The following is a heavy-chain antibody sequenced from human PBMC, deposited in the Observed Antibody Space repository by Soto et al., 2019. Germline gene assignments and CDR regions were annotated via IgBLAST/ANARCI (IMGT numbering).Heavy chain of an antibody. CDR1: GFSLSTSGIG. V-gene: IGHV2-5*02. CDR3: AHRLSRTPASGSGSWGPYYFDY. D-gene: IGHD3-10*01. J-gene: IGHJ4*02. Sequence: QITLKESGPTLVKPTQTLTLTCTFSGFSLSTSGIGVGWIRQPPGKALEWLALIYWDDDKRDSPSLKSRLTLPKDTSKNQVVLTVTNMDPVDTATYYCAHRLSRTPASGSGSWGPYYFDYWGQGTLVTVSS. CDR2: IYWDDDK.